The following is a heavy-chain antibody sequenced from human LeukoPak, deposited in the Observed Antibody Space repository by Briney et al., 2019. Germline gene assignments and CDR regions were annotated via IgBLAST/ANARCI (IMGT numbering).Heavy chain of an antibody. CDR2: IWYDGSNI. CDR3: ARARNDYDTSSFSGLDY. D-gene: IGHD3-22*01. J-gene: IGHJ4*02. Sequence: GGSLRLSCAASGFTFSSYGMHWVRQAPGKGLEWLAVIWYDGSNIYYADPVKGRFAISRDNSKNTLYLQINSLRAEDTAVYYCARARNDYDTSSFSGLDYWGQGTLVTVSS. V-gene: IGHV3-33*01. CDR1: GFTFSSYG.